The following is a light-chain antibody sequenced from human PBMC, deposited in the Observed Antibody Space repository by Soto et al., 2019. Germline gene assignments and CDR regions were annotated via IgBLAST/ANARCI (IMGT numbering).Light chain of an antibody. V-gene: IGLV2-23*01. CDR2: EGG. Sequence: QSALTQPASVSGSPGQSITISCTGTSSDVGSYNLVSWYQQHPGKAPKLMIYEGGKRPSGVSDRFSGSKSGNTASLTISGLQVGDEADYYCCTYAGGTTGVFGGGTRLTVL. J-gene: IGLJ3*02. CDR1: SSDVGSYNL. CDR3: CTYAGGTTGV.